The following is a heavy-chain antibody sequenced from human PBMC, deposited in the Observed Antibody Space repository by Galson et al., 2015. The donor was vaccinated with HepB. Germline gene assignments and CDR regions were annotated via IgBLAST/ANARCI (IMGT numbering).Heavy chain of an antibody. V-gene: IGHV3-9*01. J-gene: IGHJ6*03. Sequence: SLRLSCAASGFTFDDYAMHWVRQAPGKGLEWVSGISWNSGSIGYADSVKGRFTISRDNAKNSLYLQMNSLRAEDTALYYCAKDGESTVTTLAPYYYYYMDVWGKGTTVTVSS. D-gene: IGHD4-17*01. CDR2: ISWNSGSI. CDR1: GFTFDDYA. CDR3: AKDGESTVTTLAPYYYYYMDV.